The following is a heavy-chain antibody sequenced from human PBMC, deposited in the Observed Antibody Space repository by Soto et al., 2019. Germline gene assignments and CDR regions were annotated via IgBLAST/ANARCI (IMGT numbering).Heavy chain of an antibody. J-gene: IGHJ6*02. CDR1: GGSISSSSYY. CDR3: AKDRGSGWPGWELPLLRGMDV. CDR2: IYYSGST. Sequence: SETLSLTCTVSGGSISSSSYYWGWIRQPPGKGLEWIGSIYYSGSTYYNPSLKSRVTISVDTSKNQFSLKLSSVTAADTAVYYCAKDRGSGWPGWELPLLRGMDVWGQGTTVTVSS. D-gene: IGHD6-19*01. V-gene: IGHV4-39*02.